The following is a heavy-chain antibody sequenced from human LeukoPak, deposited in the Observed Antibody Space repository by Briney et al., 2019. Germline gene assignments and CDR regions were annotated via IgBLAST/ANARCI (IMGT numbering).Heavy chain of an antibody. D-gene: IGHD2-2*01. V-gene: IGHV1-18*01. J-gene: IGHJ4*02. Sequence: ASVRVSCKTSGYXFSNFGINWVRQAPGQGLEWMGWISGNNDNPNYGQKFQGRFTVTTDSSTSTAYMELRNLTFDDTAVYYCARDGTSTDDYWGQGILVTVSS. CDR1: GYXFSNFG. CDR3: ARDGTSTDDY. CDR2: ISGNNDNP.